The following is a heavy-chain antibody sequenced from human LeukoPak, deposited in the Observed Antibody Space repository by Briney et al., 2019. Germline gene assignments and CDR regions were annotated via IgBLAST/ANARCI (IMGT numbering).Heavy chain of an antibody. D-gene: IGHD2-15*01. CDR3: ARVRHCSDSSCSGVLDY. CDR2: ISFDGSNK. J-gene: IGHJ4*02. CDR1: GFTFSNYP. Sequence: GGSLRLSCAASGFTFSNYPMHWVRQAPGKGLEWVAAISFDGSNKYYADSVKGRFTISRDTSRNTLNLQMNSLRAEDTAVYYCARVRHCSDSSCSGVLDYWGQGTLVIVSS. V-gene: IGHV3-30*04.